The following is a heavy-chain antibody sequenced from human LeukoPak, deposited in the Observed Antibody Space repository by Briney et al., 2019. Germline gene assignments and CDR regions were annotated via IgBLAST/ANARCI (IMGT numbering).Heavy chain of an antibody. CDR1: GSTFTPYD. Sequence: APVGLSYYPAGSTFTPYDVLWWRRAPGHRLKGRGWSNPNSGITNYATKFQGRATMTRDTSIRTAYMELSRLRSDDTAVYYCARGPFYCGSTSCFPYFDYWGQGTLVTVSS. D-gene: IGHD2-2*01. V-gene: IGHV1-2*02. CDR2: SNPNSGIT. J-gene: IGHJ4*02. CDR3: ARGPFYCGSTSCFPYFDY.